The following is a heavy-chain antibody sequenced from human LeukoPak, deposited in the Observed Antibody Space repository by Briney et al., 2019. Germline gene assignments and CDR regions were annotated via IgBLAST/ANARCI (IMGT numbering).Heavy chain of an antibody. CDR3: ARSRGYSGYVDAFDI. V-gene: IGHV3-23*01. Sequence: GGSLRLSCAASGFTFSSYAMSWVRQAPGKGLECVSAISGSGGSTYYADSVKGRFTISRDQDKIMLYLQMDSLIAEDTAVYYCARSRGYSGYVDAFDIWGQGTMVTVSS. CDR1: GFTFSSYA. CDR2: ISGSGGST. J-gene: IGHJ3*02. D-gene: IGHD5-12*01.